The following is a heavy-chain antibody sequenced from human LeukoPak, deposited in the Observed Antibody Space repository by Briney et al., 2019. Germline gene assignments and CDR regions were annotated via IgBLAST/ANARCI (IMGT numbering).Heavy chain of an antibody. V-gene: IGHV4-59*08. J-gene: IGHJ4*02. D-gene: IGHD1-26*01. CDR1: GGSISSYY. CDR2: IYYSGST. CDR3: ARLDYDRGSYPFDY. Sequence: SETLSLTCTVSGGSISSYYWSWIRQPPGKGLEWIGYIYYSGSTDYNPSLKSRVTISVDTSKNQFSLKLSSVTAADTAVYFCARLDYDRGSYPFDYWGQGTLVTVSS.